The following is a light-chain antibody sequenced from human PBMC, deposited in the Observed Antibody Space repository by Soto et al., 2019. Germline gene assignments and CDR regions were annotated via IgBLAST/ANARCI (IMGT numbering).Light chain of an antibody. CDR2: GAS. J-gene: IGKJ1*01. V-gene: IGKV3-20*01. Sequence: EIVLTQSPGTLSLSPWEIATLACRASQSVSSSYLAWYQQKPGQAPGLLIYGASSRATGIPDRFSGSGSGTDFTLTISRLEPEDFAVYYCQQYGSSRRTFGQGTKVDI. CDR1: QSVSSSY. CDR3: QQYGSSRRT.